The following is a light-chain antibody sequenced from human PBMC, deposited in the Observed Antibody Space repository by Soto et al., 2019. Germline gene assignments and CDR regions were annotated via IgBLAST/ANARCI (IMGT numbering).Light chain of an antibody. Sequence: QSALTQPASVSGSPGQSITISCTGTSSDVGGYNYVSWYQQHPGKAPKLIIYDVSNRPSGVSNRFSGSKSGNTASLTISGLQAEDEADYYCSSYTSSIYVFGTGTKLTVL. V-gene: IGLV2-14*01. CDR1: SSDVGGYNY. CDR3: SSYTSSIYV. CDR2: DVS. J-gene: IGLJ1*01.